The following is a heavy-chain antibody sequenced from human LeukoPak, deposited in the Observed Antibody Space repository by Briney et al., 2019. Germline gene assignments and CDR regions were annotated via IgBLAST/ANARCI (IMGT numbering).Heavy chain of an antibody. Sequence: GGSLRLSCAASGFTFSSYSMNWVRQAPGKGLVWVSRINSDGSSTIYADSVKGRFTISRDNAKNTLYLQMNSLRADDTAVYYCARGSAAGTGDYWGQGTLVTVSS. CDR1: GFTFSSYS. CDR2: INSDGSST. J-gene: IGHJ4*02. D-gene: IGHD6-13*01. CDR3: ARGSAAGTGDY. V-gene: IGHV3-74*01.